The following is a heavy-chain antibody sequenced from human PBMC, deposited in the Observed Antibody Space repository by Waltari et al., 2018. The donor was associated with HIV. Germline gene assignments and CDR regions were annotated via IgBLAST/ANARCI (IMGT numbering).Heavy chain of an antibody. Sequence: EVQLVESGGGLIQPGGSLRLSCAASVFSVSSNYMSWVRPAPGKGLEWVSVIYSGGSTYYADSVKGRFTISRDNSKNTLYLQMNSRRAEDTAVYYCARGFGCGGDCYYFDYWGQGTLVTVSS. CDR1: VFSVSSNY. J-gene: IGHJ4*02. V-gene: IGHV3-53*01. D-gene: IGHD2-21*02. CDR3: ARGFGCGGDCYYFDY. CDR2: IYSGGST.